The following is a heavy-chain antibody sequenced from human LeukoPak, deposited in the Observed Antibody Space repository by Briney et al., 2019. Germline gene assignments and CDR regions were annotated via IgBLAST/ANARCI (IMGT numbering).Heavy chain of an antibody. CDR1: GGSTSNYF. Sequence: SETLSLTCTVSGGSTSNYFCTWLRQSAGKGLEWIGRIHTSGSTNYNPSLKSRVSMSVDTSKNQFSLKLSSVTAADTAVYYCARSQPLEKYYYYYYYMDVWGKGTTVTVSS. V-gene: IGHV4-4*07. D-gene: IGHD2-2*01. J-gene: IGHJ6*03. CDR3: ARSQPLEKYYYYYYYMDV. CDR2: IHTSGST.